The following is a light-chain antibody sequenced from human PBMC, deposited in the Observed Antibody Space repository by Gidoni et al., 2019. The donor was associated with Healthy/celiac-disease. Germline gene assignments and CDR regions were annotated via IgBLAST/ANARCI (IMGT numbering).Light chain of an antibody. Sequence: QYALTQPRSVSGSPGQSGTISCTGTSSDVGGYNYVSWYQQHPGQAPKLMIDDVSKRPSGVPDRFSGSKSGNTASLTISGLQAEDEADYYCCSYAGSYTYVVFGGGTKLTVL. CDR3: CSYAGSYTYVV. J-gene: IGLJ2*01. CDR1: SSDVGGYNY. CDR2: DVS. V-gene: IGLV2-11*01.